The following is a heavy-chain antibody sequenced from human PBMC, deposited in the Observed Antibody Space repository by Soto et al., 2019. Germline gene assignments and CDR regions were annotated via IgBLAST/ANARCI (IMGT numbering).Heavy chain of an antibody. CDR1: GYSISSGYY. CDR2: IYHSGST. Sequence: SETLSLTCAVSGYSISSGYYWGWIRQPPGKGLEWIGSIYHSGSTYYNPSLKSRVTISVDTSKNQFSLKLSSVTAADTAVYYCARVPTDYYGSGTFDYWGQGTLVTVS. D-gene: IGHD3-10*01. CDR3: ARVPTDYYGSGTFDY. J-gene: IGHJ4*02. V-gene: IGHV4-38-2*01.